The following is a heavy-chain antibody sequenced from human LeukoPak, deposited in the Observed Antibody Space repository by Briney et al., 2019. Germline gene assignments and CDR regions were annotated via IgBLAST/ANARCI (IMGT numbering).Heavy chain of an antibody. J-gene: IGHJ6*02. CDR3: ARVGHYYDFWSGYYRYYYYGMDV. CDR1: GYTFTGYY. Sequence: GASVKVSCKASGYTFTGYYMHWVRQAPGQGLEWMGRINPNSGGTSYAQKFQGRVTMTRDTSISTAYMELSRLRSDDTAVYYCARVGHYYDFWSGYYRYYYYGMDVWGQGTTVTVSS. V-gene: IGHV1-2*06. D-gene: IGHD3-3*01. CDR2: INPNSGGT.